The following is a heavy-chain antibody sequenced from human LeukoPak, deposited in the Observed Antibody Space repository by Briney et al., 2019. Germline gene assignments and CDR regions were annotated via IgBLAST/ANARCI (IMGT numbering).Heavy chain of an antibody. J-gene: IGHJ4*02. D-gene: IGHD6-13*01. CDR2: INPNSGGT. CDR1: GYSFVGYH. Sequence: ASVKVSCKASGYSFVGYHMHWVRQAPGQGLEWMGRINPNSGGTNYAQKFQGRVTMTRDTPISTAYMELSRLASDDTAVYYCAPEYSSTWYHLDYWGQGTLVTVSS. CDR3: APEYSSTWYHLDY. V-gene: IGHV1-2*06.